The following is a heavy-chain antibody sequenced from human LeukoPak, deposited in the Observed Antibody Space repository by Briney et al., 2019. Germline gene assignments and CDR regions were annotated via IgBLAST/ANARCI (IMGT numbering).Heavy chain of an antibody. CDR3: AKAAVVIPDY. Sequence: GGSLRLSCAASGFIFRSYAMSWVRQAPGKGLEWVSGISGSGASTYYADSVRGRFPNPRDNSKPTLYLQMKTLRAEDTAVYYCAKAAVVIPDYWGQGTLVTVSS. CDR2: ISGSGAST. CDR1: GFIFRSYA. D-gene: IGHD3-22*01. J-gene: IGHJ4*02. V-gene: IGHV3-23*01.